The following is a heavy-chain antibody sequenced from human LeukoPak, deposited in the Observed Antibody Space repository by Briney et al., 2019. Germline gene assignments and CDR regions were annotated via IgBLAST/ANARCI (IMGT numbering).Heavy chain of an antibody. J-gene: IGHJ4*02. CDR1: GFTFSSYW. CDR2: IKQDGSEK. Sequence: GGSLRLSCAASGFTFSSYWMSWFRQAPEKGLEWVANIKQDGSEKYYVDSVKGRFTISRDNAKNSLYLQMNSLRAEDTAVYYCASSYYYDSSAYYRFDYWGQGTLVTVSS. V-gene: IGHV3-7*01. D-gene: IGHD3-22*01. CDR3: ASSYYYDSSAYYRFDY.